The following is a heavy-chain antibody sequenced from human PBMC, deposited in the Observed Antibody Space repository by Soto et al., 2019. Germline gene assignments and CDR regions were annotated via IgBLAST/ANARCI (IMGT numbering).Heavy chain of an antibody. V-gene: IGHV4-59*01. Sequence: QVQLQESGPGLVKPSETLSLTCTVSGGSISNYYWTWIRQPPGKGLEWIGYIYYSGSTNYNPSLKRRGTISVDTATNPFSLTLRSLTAADTAVYYFATLPWADYGGIFDPWGQGTLVTVSS. CDR1: GGSISNYY. CDR3: ATLPWADYGGIFDP. CDR2: IYYSGST. J-gene: IGHJ5*02. D-gene: IGHD4-17*01.